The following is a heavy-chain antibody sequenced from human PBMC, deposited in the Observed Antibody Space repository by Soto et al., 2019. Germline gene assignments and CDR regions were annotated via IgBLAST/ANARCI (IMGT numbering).Heavy chain of an antibody. V-gene: IGHV1-46*01. CDR3: AIRHSSIAAPSYYYYYMDV. D-gene: IGHD6-6*01. CDR1: GYTFTSYY. CDR2: INPSGGST. J-gene: IGHJ6*03. Sequence: ASVKVSCKTSGYTFTSYYMHWVRQAPGQGLEWMGIINPSGGSTSYAQKFQGRVTMTRDTSTSTVYMELTSLRSEDTAVYYCAIRHSSIAAPSYYYYYMDVWGKGTTVTVSS.